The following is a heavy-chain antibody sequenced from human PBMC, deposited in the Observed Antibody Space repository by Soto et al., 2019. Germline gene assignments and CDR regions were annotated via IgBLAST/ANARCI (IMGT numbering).Heavy chain of an antibody. D-gene: IGHD3-22*01. CDR3: ARDQYYYDSSGYYHSFYYYGMDV. J-gene: IGHJ6*02. Sequence: GASVKVSCKASGGTFSSYAISWVRQAPGQGLVWMGGIIPIFGTANYAQKFQGRVTITADESTSTAYMELSSLRSEDTAVYYCARDQYYYDSSGYYHSFYYYGMDVWGQGTTVTVSS. V-gene: IGHV1-69*13. CDR1: GGTFSSYA. CDR2: IIPIFGTA.